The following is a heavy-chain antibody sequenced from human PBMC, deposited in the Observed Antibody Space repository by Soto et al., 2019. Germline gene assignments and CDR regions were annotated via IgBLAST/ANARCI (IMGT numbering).Heavy chain of an antibody. V-gene: IGHV3-30*18. D-gene: IGHD3-9*01. CDR2: ISYDGSNK. Sequence: HPGGSLRLSCAASGFTFSSYGMHWVRQAPGKGLEWVAVISYDGSNKYYADSVKGRFTISRDNSKNTLYLQMNSLRAEDTAVYYCAKDTWDILTGYYNNYFDYWGQGTLVTVSS. J-gene: IGHJ4*02. CDR1: GFTFSSYG. CDR3: AKDTWDILTGYYNNYFDY.